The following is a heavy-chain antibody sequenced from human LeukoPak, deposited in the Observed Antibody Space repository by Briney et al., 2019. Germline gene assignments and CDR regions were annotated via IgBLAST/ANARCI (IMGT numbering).Heavy chain of an antibody. Sequence: GGSLRLSCAASGFSLSNYWMSCVRQAPGKGLEWVANINQDGSDKYYVDSVMGRFTLSKDKAKNSVYLKMNSLRPEDTAIYYCAWYGVTHGLDVWGQGTTVTVSS. D-gene: IGHD3-10*01. CDR1: GFSLSNYW. CDR2: INQDGSDK. CDR3: AWYGVTHGLDV. J-gene: IGHJ6*02. V-gene: IGHV3-7*01.